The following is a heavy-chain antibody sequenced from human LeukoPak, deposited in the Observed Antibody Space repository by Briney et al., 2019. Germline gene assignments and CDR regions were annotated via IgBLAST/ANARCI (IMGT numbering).Heavy chain of an antibody. V-gene: IGHV7-4-1*02. Sequence: GASVKVSCKASGFTLTSYDINWVRQASGQGLEWMGWINTNTGNPTYAQGFTGRFVFSLDTSVSTAYLQISSLEAEDTAVYYCARERASSSGYCTNGVCYLFDYWGQGTLVTVSS. J-gene: IGHJ4*02. CDR1: GFTLTSYD. D-gene: IGHD2-8*01. CDR3: ARERASSSGYCTNGVCYLFDY. CDR2: INTNTGNP.